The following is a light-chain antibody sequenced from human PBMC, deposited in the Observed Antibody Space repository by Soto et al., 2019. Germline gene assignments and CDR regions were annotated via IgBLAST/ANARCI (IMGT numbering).Light chain of an antibody. Sequence: DLQMTQSPSSLSISVGDRVTITCRSSHDIGNHLNWYQQKPGKAPQLLLYSAFTLQSWVPSRFSRSRSGTAFTLTITSLQPEDSATYFCEQSYSVPLTFGGGTKVEV. V-gene: IGKV1-39*01. CDR2: SAF. J-gene: IGKJ4*01. CDR1: HDIGNH. CDR3: EQSYSVPLT.